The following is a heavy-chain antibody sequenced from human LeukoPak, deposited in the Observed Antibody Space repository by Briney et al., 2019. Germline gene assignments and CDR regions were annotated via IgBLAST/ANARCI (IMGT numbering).Heavy chain of an antibody. J-gene: IGHJ4*02. CDR3: ARPPRRWLQLMCY. CDR2: INAGNGNT. CDR1: GYTFTSYA. D-gene: IGHD5-24*01. V-gene: IGHV1-3*01. Sequence: GASVKVSCKASGYTFTSYAMHWVRQAPGQRLEWMGWINAGNGNTKYSQKFQGRVTITRDTSASTAYMELSSLRSEDTAVYYCARPPRRWLQLMCYWGQGTLVTVSS.